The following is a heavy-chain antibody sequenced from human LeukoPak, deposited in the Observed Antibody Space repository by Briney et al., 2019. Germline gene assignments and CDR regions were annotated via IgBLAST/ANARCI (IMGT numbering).Heavy chain of an antibody. CDR2: INPNSGGT. V-gene: IGHV1-2*02. J-gene: IGHJ4*02. CDR1: GYTFTGYY. CDR3: ARGRGIAAAGYLYYFDY. Sequence: ASVKVSCKASGYTFTGYYMHWVRQAPGQGLEWMGWINPNSGGTNYAQKFQGRVTMTRDTSISTAYMELSRLRSDGTAVYYCARGRGIAAAGYLYYFDYWGQGTLVTVSS. D-gene: IGHD6-13*01.